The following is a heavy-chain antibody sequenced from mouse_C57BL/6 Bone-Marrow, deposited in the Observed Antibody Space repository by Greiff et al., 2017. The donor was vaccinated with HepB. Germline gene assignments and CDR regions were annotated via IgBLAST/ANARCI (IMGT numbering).Heavy chain of an antibody. V-gene: IGHV1-42*01. CDR2: INPSTGGT. CDR3: ASIYYGSSYWYFDV. D-gene: IGHD1-1*01. J-gene: IGHJ1*03. Sequence: EVQLQQSGPELVKPGASVKISCKASGYSFTGYYMNWVKQSPEKSLEWIGEINPSTGGTTYNQKFKAKATLTVDKSSSTAYMQLKSLTSEDSAVYYCASIYYGSSYWYFDVWGTGTTVTVSS. CDR1: GYSFTGYY.